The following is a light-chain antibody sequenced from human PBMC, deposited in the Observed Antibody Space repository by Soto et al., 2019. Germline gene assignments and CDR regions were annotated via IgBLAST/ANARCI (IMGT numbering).Light chain of an antibody. CDR1: SSDVGGYNY. Sequence: QSALTPPASLSGSPGQSITISCTGTSSDVGGYNYVSWYQQHPGPAPTLMIYDVSNRPSGVPNRFSGSKSGNTAALSISGLQAEDEADYYCSSYTSSSTLRYDFGTGPKVTVL. V-gene: IGLV2-14*01. CDR3: SSYTSSSTLRYD. CDR2: DVS. J-gene: IGLJ1*01.